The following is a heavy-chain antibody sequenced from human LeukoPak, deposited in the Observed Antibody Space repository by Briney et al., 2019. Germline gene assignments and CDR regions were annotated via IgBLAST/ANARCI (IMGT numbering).Heavy chain of an antibody. CDR1: GFTFSRYA. CDR2: ISTTGSGT. CDR3: VRTSSLFDY. D-gene: IGHD1-7*01. Sequence: PGGSLRLSCAASGFTFSRYAMTWVRQAPGKGLDWVSAISTTGSGTYYADSVRGRFTISRDNSKNTLFLQMNSLRAEDTAVYYCVRTSSLFDYWGQGSLVTVSS. J-gene: IGHJ4*02. V-gene: IGHV3-23*01.